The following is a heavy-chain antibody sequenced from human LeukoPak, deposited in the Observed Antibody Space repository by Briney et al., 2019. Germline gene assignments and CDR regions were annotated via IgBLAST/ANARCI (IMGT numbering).Heavy chain of an antibody. CDR1: GFTFSSYA. J-gene: IGHJ4*02. CDR3: ARGSSSSSYSPFDY. CDR2: IGDGGNT. V-gene: IGHV3-23*01. D-gene: IGHD2-15*01. Sequence: GGSLRLSCAVSGFTFSSYAMGWVRQAPGKGLEWVSVIGDGGNTYYTDSVKGRFTISRDNSKNTLFLQMNSVRVEDTAVYYCARGSSSSSYSPFDYWGQGPLVTVSS.